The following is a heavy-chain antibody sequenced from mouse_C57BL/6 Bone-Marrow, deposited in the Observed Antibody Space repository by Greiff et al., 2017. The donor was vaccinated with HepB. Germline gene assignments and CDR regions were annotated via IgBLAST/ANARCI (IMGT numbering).Heavy chain of an antibody. D-gene: IGHD1-1*01. Sequence: QVQLQQPGTELVKPGASVKLSCKASGYTFTSYWMHWVKQRPGQGLEWIGIINPSNGGTNYNEKFKSKATLTVDKSSSTAYMELSSLTSEDSAVYYCARHYGSSYVVWYFDVWGTGTTVTVSS. V-gene: IGHV1-53*01. J-gene: IGHJ1*03. CDR1: GYTFTSYW. CDR3: ARHYGSSYVVWYFDV. CDR2: INPSNGGT.